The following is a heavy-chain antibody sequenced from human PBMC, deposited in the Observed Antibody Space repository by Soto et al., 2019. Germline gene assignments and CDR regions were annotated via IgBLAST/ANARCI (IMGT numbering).Heavy chain of an antibody. CDR2: INPGGGSA. V-gene: IGHV1-46*01. CDR3: ARDTSGWSLYGMDV. J-gene: IGHJ6*02. CDR1: GNTITKYY. Sequence: QVELVQSGAEVKKPGASVTISCKASGNTITKYYIHWVRQAPGRGLEWMGIINPGGGSASYAQNFQGRVTVYRDTSTGTVYMDLSSLRSEDTAVYYCARDTSGWSLYGMDVWGQGTTVTVSS. D-gene: IGHD6-19*01.